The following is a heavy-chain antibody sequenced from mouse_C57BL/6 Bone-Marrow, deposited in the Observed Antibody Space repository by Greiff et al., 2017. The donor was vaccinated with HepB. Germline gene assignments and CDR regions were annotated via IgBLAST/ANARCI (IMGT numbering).Heavy chain of an antibody. Sequence: QVQLQQPGAELVRPGTSVKLSCKASGYTFTSYWMHWVKQRPGQGLEWIGVIDPSDSYTNYNQKFKGKATLTVDTSSSTAYMQLSSLTSEDSAVDYCARGGFYDGYYLAWFAYCGQETLVTVSA. D-gene: IGHD2-3*01. CDR2: IDPSDSYT. V-gene: IGHV1-59*01. J-gene: IGHJ3*01. CDR3: ARGGFYDGYYLAWFAY. CDR1: GYTFTSYW.